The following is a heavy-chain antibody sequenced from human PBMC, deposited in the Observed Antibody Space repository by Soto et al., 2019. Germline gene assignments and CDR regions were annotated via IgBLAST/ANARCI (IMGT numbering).Heavy chain of an antibody. CDR3: VRDKNWSFDY. CDR2: IGPDGSNI. D-gene: IGHD1-1*01. J-gene: IGHJ4*02. CDR1: GLIFSSHW. Sequence: GSLILSCAASGLIFSSHWMHLVRQAPGKGLVGVSHIGPDGSNIWEADSVQGRFTISRDNARNRLYLQMNSLRDEDTAIYYCVRDKNWSFDYWGQGILVTVSS. V-gene: IGHV3-74*01.